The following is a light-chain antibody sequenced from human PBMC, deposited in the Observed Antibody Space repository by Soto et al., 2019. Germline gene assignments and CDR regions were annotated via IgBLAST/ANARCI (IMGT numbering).Light chain of an antibody. CDR3: MQGTLWPPYT. CDR1: QSLVHRDGNTY. J-gene: IGKJ2*01. V-gene: IGKV2-30*02. Sequence: DVLMTQSPLSLPVNLGEPAAISCRSSQSLVHRDGNTYLSWFQQRPGQSARRLIFYASKRDVGVPDRFSGSGSVSDFTLMISRVKTEDVGIYYCMQGTLWPPYTFGQGTNLEI. CDR2: YAS.